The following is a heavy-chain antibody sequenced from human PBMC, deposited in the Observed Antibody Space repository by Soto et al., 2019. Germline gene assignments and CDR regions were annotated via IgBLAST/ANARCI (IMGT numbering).Heavy chain of an antibody. J-gene: IGHJ4*02. V-gene: IGHV3-30*18. Sequence: QVQLVESGGGVVQPGRSLRLSCAASGFTFSSYGMHWVRQAPGKGLEWVAVISYDGSNKYYADSVKGRFTISRDNSKNTLYLQMNSLRAGDTAVYYCAKDRDTNWNYVFDYWGQGTLVTVSS. CDR3: AKDRDTNWNYVFDY. CDR1: GFTFSSYG. D-gene: IGHD1-7*01. CDR2: ISYDGSNK.